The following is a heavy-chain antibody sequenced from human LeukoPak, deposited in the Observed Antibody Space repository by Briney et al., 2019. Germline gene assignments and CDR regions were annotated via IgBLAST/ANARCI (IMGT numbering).Heavy chain of an antibody. D-gene: IGHD1-1*01. CDR1: GGSISSTNYY. CDR3: ARRYNWNDRWD. V-gene: IGHV4-39*07. CDR2: IYYSGST. J-gene: IGHJ4*02. Sequence: SETLSLTRTVSGGSISSTNYYWGWIRQPPGKGLEWIGSIYYSGSTYYNPSLKSRLTISLDTSKNQFSLRLSSVTAADTAFYYCARRYNWNDRWDWGQGTLVTVSP.